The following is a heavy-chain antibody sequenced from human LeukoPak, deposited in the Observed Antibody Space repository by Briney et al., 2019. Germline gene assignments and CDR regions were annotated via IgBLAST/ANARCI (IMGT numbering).Heavy chain of an antibody. J-gene: IGHJ4*02. D-gene: IGHD3-10*01. CDR2: IYPGDSDT. Sequence: GESLKISCKGSGYSFTSYWIGWVRQMPGKGLEWMGIIYPGDSDTRYSPSFQGQVTISADKPISTAYLQWSSLKASDTAMYYCARGLYGSGSYYPFDYWGQGALVTVSS. V-gene: IGHV5-51*04. CDR3: ARGLYGSGSYYPFDY. CDR1: GYSFTSYW.